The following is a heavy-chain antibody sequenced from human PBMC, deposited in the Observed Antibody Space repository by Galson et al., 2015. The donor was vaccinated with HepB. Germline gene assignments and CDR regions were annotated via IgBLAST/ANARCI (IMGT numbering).Heavy chain of an antibody. D-gene: IGHD1-26*01. J-gene: IGHJ2*01. Sequence: SVKVSCKASGFTFTNYWMHWVRQAPGQGLQWVGVINPKGDAATYAQKLQGRLSLTRDTSTSTVYMELNSLRSDDTAVYYCARDNSGTYKRQMYWHFDPWGRGTLVTVSS. V-gene: IGHV1-46*03. CDR3: ARDNSGTYKRQMYWHFDP. CDR1: GFTFTNYW. CDR2: INPKGDAA.